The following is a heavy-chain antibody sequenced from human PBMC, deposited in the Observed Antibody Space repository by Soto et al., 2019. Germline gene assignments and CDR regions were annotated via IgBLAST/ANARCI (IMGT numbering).Heavy chain of an antibody. CDR1: GDSISRGGYY. CDR3: ARDGAGAYGLGWFDP. D-gene: IGHD2-21*01. V-gene: IGHV4-31*03. J-gene: IGHJ5*02. CDR2: VYHSGST. Sequence: QVQLQEPGPGLVKPSQTLSLTCTVSGDSISRGGYYWNWIRHHPSKGLEWIGYVYHSGSTNYNPSLKSRVTISVDTSKNPLSLELGTVTAADTAVYYWARDGAGAYGLGWFDPWGHGILVTVSS.